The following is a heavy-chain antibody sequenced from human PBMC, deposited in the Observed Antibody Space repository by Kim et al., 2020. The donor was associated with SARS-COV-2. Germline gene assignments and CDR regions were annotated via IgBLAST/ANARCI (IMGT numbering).Heavy chain of an antibody. J-gene: IGHJ4*02. CDR2: IYWDDDE. V-gene: IGHV2-5*02. Sequence: SGPTLVNPTQTLTLTCTFSGFSLKTSGVGVGWIRQPPGKALEWLALIYWDDDERYSPSLKNRLTITKDTSKNQVVLTMTNMDPVDTATYYCARRRTDFWNNYCDYWGQGTLVTLSS. CDR1: GFSLKTSGVG. CDR3: ARRRTDFWNNYCDY. D-gene: IGHD3-3*01.